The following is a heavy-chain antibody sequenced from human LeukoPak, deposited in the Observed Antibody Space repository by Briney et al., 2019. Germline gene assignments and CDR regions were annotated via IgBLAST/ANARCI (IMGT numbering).Heavy chain of an antibody. J-gene: IGHJ4*02. Sequence: GGSLRLSCAASGFTFSTYAITWVRQGPGKGLEWVSAIRPDGYTTYYANLVRGRFNISREHSKDTVYLQITGLRVADTAVYYCARQDSGTRGWYTVDYWGQGTLVTVSS. CDR2: IRPDGYTT. CDR3: ARQDSGTRGWYTVDY. V-gene: IGHV3-23*01. D-gene: IGHD6-19*01. CDR1: GFTFSTYA.